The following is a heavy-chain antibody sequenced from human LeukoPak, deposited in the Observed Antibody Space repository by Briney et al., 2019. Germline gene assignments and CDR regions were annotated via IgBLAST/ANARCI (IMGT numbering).Heavy chain of an antibody. J-gene: IGHJ6*02. CDR2: IWYDGSNK. Sequence: PGGSLRLSCVASGFTFSRNGMHWVRQAPGKGLEWVAVIWYDGSNKYYADSVKGRFTISRDNSKNTLYLQMNSPRAEDTAVNYCASGRLNYFYAMDIWGQGTTVTVSS. V-gene: IGHV3-33*01. CDR1: GFTFSRNG. CDR3: ASGRLNYFYAMDI.